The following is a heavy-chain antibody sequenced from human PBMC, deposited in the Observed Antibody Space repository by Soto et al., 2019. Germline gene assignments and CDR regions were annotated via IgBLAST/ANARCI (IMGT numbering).Heavy chain of an antibody. Sequence: SETLSLTCSVSGSSISSGGYYWTWIRQHPGKGLEWIGYIYYSGSTYYNPSLKSRVTISVDTSKNQFSLKLSSVTAADTAVYYCARGDGITAFDIWGQGTMVTVSS. V-gene: IGHV4-31*03. CDR2: IYYSGST. D-gene: IGHD1-20*01. CDR1: GSSISSGGYY. J-gene: IGHJ3*02. CDR3: ARGDGITAFDI.